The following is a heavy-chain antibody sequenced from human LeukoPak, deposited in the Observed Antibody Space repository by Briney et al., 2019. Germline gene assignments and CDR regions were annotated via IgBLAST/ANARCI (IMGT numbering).Heavy chain of an antibody. CDR2: ISGSGGST. V-gene: IGHV3-23*01. D-gene: IGHD6-19*01. CDR3: AKAGSSGWYYFDY. J-gene: IGHJ4*02. Sequence: ETLSLTCTVSGDSIIGYYWSWIRQSPGKGLEWVSAISGSGGSTYYADSVKGRFTISRDNSKNTLYLQMNSLRAEDTAVYYCAKAGSSGWYYFDYWGQGTLVTVSS. CDR1: GDSIIGYY.